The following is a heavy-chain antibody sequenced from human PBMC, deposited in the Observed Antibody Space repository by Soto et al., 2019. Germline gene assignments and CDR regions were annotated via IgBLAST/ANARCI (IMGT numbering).Heavy chain of an antibody. CDR3: ARKRGLRFLEWLHNWFDP. CDR2: INHSGST. Sequence: ETLSLTCTVYGGSFSGYYWSWIRQPPGKGLEWIGEINHSGSTNYNPSLKSRVTISVDTSKNQFSLKLSSVTAADTAVYYCARKRGLRFLEWLHNWFDPWGQGTLVTVSS. J-gene: IGHJ5*02. CDR1: GGSFSGYY. D-gene: IGHD3-3*01. V-gene: IGHV4-34*01.